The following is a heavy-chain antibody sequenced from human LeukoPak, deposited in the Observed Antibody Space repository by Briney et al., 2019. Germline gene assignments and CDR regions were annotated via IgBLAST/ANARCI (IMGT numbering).Heavy chain of an antibody. CDR1: GDSINSYL. Sequence: SETLSLTCTVSGDSINSYLWTWIRQPAGKGLEWIERIYTGGSTNYNPSLKSRVTMSVDTSKNQFSLKLNSVTAAGTAVYYCARQEGGIVGPYWGQGTLVTVSS. D-gene: IGHD1-26*01. J-gene: IGHJ4*02. CDR3: ARQEGGIVGPY. V-gene: IGHV4-4*07. CDR2: IYTGGST.